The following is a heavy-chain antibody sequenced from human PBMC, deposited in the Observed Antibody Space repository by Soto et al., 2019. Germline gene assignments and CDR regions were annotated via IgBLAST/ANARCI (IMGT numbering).Heavy chain of an antibody. CDR2: ISGRGVDT. J-gene: IGHJ4*02. D-gene: IGHD2-21*02. CDR3: AKDQTDVTLFDY. V-gene: IGHV3-23*01. Sequence: LRLSCAASGFSFSSLGMSWVRQAPGKGLEWVSSISGRGVDTLYADSVKGRFTISRDNSRNTLYLQVNSLRAEDTAVYYCAKDQTDVTLFDYWGQGTLVTVSS. CDR1: GFSFSSLG.